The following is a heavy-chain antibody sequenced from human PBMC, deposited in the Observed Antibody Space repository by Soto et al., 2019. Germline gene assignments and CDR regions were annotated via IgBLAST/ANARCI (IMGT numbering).Heavy chain of an antibody. Sequence: SETLSLTCTVSGGSISSSSYYWGWIRQPPGKGLEWIGSIYYSGSTYYNPSLKSRVTISVDTSKNQFSLKLSPVTAADTAVYYCASSTVTTQGGAFDIWGQGTMVTVSS. CDR3: ASSTVTTQGGAFDI. CDR1: GGSISSSSYY. D-gene: IGHD4-4*01. V-gene: IGHV4-39*01. CDR2: IYYSGST. J-gene: IGHJ3*02.